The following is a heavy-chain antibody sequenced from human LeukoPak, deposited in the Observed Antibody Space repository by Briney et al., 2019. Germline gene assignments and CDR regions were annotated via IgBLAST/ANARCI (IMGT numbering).Heavy chain of an antibody. V-gene: IGHV3-11*04. CDR1: GFTFSDYY. D-gene: IGHD2-15*01. J-gene: IGHJ5*02. Sequence: EGSLRLSCAASGFTFSDYYMSWIRQAPGKGLEWVSYISSSGSTIYYADSVKGRFTISRDNAKNSLYLQMNSLRAEDTAVYYCARDRGYCSGGSCYWTSFDPWGQGTLVTVSS. CDR3: ARDRGYCSGGSCYWTSFDP. CDR2: ISSSGSTI.